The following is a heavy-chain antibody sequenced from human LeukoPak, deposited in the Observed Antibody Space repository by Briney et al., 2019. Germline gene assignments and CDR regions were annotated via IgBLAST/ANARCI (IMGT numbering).Heavy chain of an antibody. V-gene: IGHV3-7*01. CDR3: ATLNGPLFEY. D-gene: IGHD2-8*01. CDR1: GFTFSGYW. J-gene: IGHJ4*02. CDR2: INRDGSDT. Sequence: GGSLRLSCAASGFTFSGYWMSWVRQAPGKGLEWVANINRDGSDTQYVDSVRGRFTISRDNAKNSLYLQMSSLRAEDTAVYYCATLNGPLFEYWGQGTLVTVPS.